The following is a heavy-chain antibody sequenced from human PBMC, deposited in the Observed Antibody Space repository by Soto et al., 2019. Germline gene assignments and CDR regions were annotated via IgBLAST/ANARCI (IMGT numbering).Heavy chain of an antibody. CDR1: GFTVSSSY. V-gene: IGHV3-53*01. J-gene: IGHJ5*02. Sequence: EVQMVESGGGLIQPGGSLRLSCAASGFTVSSSYMNWVRQAPGQGVEWVSVIYGGGETYYADSVKGRFSISRDNSKNTLYLQMNSLSGEDTAVYFCASQRCSGGFCYFPAWGQGTLVTVSS. D-gene: IGHD2-15*01. CDR2: IYGGGET. CDR3: ASQRCSGGFCYFPA.